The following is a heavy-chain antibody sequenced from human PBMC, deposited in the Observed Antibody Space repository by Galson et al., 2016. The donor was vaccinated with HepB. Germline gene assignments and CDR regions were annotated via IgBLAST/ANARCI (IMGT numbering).Heavy chain of an antibody. CDR2: IDPSDSYT. CDR1: GYTFTSYW. CDR3: TKSRAIKFDP. D-gene: IGHD2-2*01. Sequence: QSGAAVKKPGESLRISCKVFGYTFTSYWISWVRQMPGKGLEWMGRIDPSDSYTNYSPSFQGHVTMSADKSISTAYLQWSRLKALDTGMYYCTKSRAIKFDPWGKGTLVTVSS. V-gene: IGHV5-10-1*01. J-gene: IGHJ5*02.